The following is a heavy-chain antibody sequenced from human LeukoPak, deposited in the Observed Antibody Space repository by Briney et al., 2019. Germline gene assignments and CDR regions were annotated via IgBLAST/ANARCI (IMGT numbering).Heavy chain of an antibody. V-gene: IGHV3-30-3*01. CDR2: ISYDGSNK. J-gene: IGHJ4*02. D-gene: IGHD3-3*01. CDR1: GFTFSSYA. CDR3: ARAGVLRFLEWLLSPFDY. Sequence: HPGGSLRLSCAASGFTFSSYAMHWVRQAPGKGLEWEAVISYDGSNKYYADSVKGRFTISRDNSKNTLYLQMNSLRAEDTAVYYCARAGVLRFLEWLLSPFDYWGQGTLVTVSS.